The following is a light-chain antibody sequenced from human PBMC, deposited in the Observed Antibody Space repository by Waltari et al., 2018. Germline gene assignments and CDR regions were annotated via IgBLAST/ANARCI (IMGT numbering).Light chain of an antibody. J-gene: IGLJ3*02. Sequence: QSVLTQPPSVSGAPGQRVTIPCTGGGSNIGAGYDVHWYQQLPRAAPKLLIYGSTSRPLGVPARFFGSTSGTSASLAITGLQAEDEADYYCQSYDTSLSVVFGGGTKLTVL. CDR1: GSNIGAGYD. CDR3: QSYDTSLSVV. CDR2: GST. V-gene: IGLV1-40*01.